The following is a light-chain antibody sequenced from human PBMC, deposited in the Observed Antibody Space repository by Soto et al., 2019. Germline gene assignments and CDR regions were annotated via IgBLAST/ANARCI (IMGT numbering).Light chain of an antibody. CDR3: QQLRMYPST. Sequence: IQLTQSPSSLSASVGDRVTITCRASQDIAIYLAWYQQKPGEAPKLLIYAASTLYGGVPSRFSGSGSGTDFALTITSLQAEAFAPYYCQQLRMYPSTLGGGTKVEIK. J-gene: IGKJ4*01. CDR1: QDIAIY. V-gene: IGKV1-9*01. CDR2: AAS.